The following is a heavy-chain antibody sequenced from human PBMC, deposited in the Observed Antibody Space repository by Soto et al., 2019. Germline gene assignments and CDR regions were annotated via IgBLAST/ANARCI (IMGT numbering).Heavy chain of an antibody. CDR1: GFTFSSYA. CDR3: AKAQRVLMVYASYYYGMDV. J-gene: IGHJ6*02. CDR2: ISGSGGST. Sequence: GGSLRLSCAASGFTFSSYAMSWVRQAPGKGLEWVSAISGSGGSTYYADSVKGRFTISRDNSKNTLYLQMNSLRAEDTAVYYCAKAQRVLMVYASYYYGMDVWGQGTTVTVSS. D-gene: IGHD2-8*01. V-gene: IGHV3-23*01.